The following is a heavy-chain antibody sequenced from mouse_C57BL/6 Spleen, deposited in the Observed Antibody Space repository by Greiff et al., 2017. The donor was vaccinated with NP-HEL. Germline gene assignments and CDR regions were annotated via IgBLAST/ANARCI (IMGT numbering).Heavy chain of an antibody. D-gene: IGHD1-1*01. V-gene: IGHV1-26*01. Sequence: VQLQQSGPELVKPGASVKISCKASGYTFTDYYMNWVKQSHGKSLEWIGDINPNNGGTSYNQKFKGKATLTVDKSSSTAYMELRSLTSEDSAVYYWAPSLSFITTVVAKYYYAMDYWGQGTSVTVSS. CDR3: APSLSFITTVVAKYYYAMDY. J-gene: IGHJ4*01. CDR1: GYTFTDYY. CDR2: INPNNGGT.